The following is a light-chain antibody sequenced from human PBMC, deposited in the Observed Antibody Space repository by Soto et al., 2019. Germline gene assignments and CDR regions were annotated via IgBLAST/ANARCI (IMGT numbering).Light chain of an antibody. Sequence: QPVLTQPPSVSGAPGQRVTISCTGSSSNIGADYDLHWYQQLPGTAPKLLIYDNNNRPSGVPDRFSGSKSGTSASLAITGLQAEDEADYYCQSYDSSLSAFVFGTGTKLTVL. CDR3: QSYDSSLSAFV. CDR1: SSNIGADYD. V-gene: IGLV1-40*01. J-gene: IGLJ1*01. CDR2: DNN.